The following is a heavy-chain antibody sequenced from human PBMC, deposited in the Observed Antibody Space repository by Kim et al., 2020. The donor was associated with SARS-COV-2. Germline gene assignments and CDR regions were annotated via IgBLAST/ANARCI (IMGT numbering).Heavy chain of an antibody. Sequence: GGSLRLSCTASGFSFGIYAMHWVRQAPGKGLEWVADIWYDGSNKYYADSVKGRFTISRDNSKNTVYLLMNSLRAEDTAVYYCASPLRRDEYGVYRRGRSPPDLWGRGTLVTVSS. CDR2: IWYDGSNK. CDR3: ASPLRRDEYGVYRRGRSPPDL. D-gene: IGHD2-8*01. V-gene: IGHV3-33*01. J-gene: IGHJ2*01. CDR1: GFSFGIYA.